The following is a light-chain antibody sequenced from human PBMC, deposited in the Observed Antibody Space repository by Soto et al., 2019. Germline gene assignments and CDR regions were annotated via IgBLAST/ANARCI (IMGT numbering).Light chain of an antibody. CDR3: QQYNSYLWT. V-gene: IGKV1-5*03. Sequence: DIQMTQSPSTLPASVGDRVTITCRASQSISNWLAWYQQKPGKAPQLLIYKASILERGVSSRFSGSGSGTEFTLTISSPQPDDFATYYCQQYNSYLWTFGQGTKVEVK. CDR2: KAS. J-gene: IGKJ1*01. CDR1: QSISNW.